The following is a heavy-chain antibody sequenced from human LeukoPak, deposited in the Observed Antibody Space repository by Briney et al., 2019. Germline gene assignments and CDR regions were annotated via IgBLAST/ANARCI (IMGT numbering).Heavy chain of an antibody. CDR3: ARAGYQLLYNWFDP. CDR1: GYTFTSYG. Sequence: ASVTVSCTASGYTFTSYGISWVRQAPGQGLEWMGWISAYNGNTNYAQKLQGRVTMTTDTSTSTAYMELRSLRSDDTAVYYCARAGYQLLYNWFDPWGQGTLVTVSS. J-gene: IGHJ5*02. D-gene: IGHD2-2*01. V-gene: IGHV1-18*01. CDR2: ISAYNGNT.